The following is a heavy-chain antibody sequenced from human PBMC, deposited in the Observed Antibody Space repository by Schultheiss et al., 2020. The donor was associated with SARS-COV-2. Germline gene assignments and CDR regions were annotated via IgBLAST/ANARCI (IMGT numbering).Heavy chain of an antibody. CDR2: KYYSGNT. CDR3: ARGGTMFQL. CDR1: GGSISSYY. J-gene: IGHJ4*02. V-gene: IGHV4-59*12. D-gene: IGHD3-10*02. Sequence: SETLSLTCTVSGGSISSYYWSWIRQPPGKGLEWIGYKYYSGNTYYNPSLKSRVTISVDTSKNQFSLKLSSVTAADTAVYYCARGGTMFQLWGQGTLVTVSS.